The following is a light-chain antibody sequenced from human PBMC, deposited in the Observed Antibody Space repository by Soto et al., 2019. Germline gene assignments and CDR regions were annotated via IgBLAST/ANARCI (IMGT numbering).Light chain of an antibody. J-gene: IGLJ3*02. Sequence: QSALTQPASVSGSPGQSISISCTGTNTDVGLYNYVSWFQQHPCKAPRLIIYEVANRPSGVSNRFSASKSGNTASLTISGLQADDEADYYCSSFTTTNTWVFGAGTKLTVL. CDR3: SSFTTTNTWV. V-gene: IGLV2-14*01. CDR1: NTDVGLYNY. CDR2: EVA.